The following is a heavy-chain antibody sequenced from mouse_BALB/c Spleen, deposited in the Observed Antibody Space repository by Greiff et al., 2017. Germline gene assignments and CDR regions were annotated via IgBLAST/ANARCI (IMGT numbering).Heavy chain of an antibody. Sequence: VQLQQSGAELVKPGASVKLSCTASGFNIKDTYMHWVKQRPEQGLEWIGRIDPANGNTKYDPKFQGKATITADTSSNTAYLQLSSLTSEDTAVYYGARSGYPFDAMDYWGQGTSVTVSS. D-gene: IGHD2-2*01. CDR1: GFNIKDTY. CDR3: ARSGYPFDAMDY. V-gene: IGHV14-3*02. CDR2: IDPANGNT. J-gene: IGHJ4*01.